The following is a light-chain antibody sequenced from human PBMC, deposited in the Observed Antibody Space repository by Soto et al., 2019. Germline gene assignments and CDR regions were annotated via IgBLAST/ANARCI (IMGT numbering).Light chain of an antibody. V-gene: IGKV1-39*01. CDR3: QQIYSTPFT. Sequence: DIQMTQSPSSLSASVGDRVTVTCRASQTITGYLNWYQQKPGKAPKLLSYAASSLQSGGPSRFSGSGTGTDFNRDISRLKPEDFATYYCQQIYSTPFTFGPGTKVDI. J-gene: IGKJ3*01. CDR1: QTITGY. CDR2: AAS.